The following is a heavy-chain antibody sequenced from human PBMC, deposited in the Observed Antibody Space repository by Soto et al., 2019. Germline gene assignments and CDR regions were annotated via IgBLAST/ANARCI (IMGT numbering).Heavy chain of an antibody. Sequence: QLQLQESGSGLVKPSQTLSLTCAVSGGSISSGGYSWSWIRQPPGKGREWVGYIYHSGSTYYNPSLKSRVTISIDRSKDPFSLKLSSVTAADTAVYYCTRSSSTVTTLDYWGQGTLVTVSS. CDR3: TRSSSTVTTLDY. D-gene: IGHD2-2*01. J-gene: IGHJ4*02. CDR2: IYHSGST. V-gene: IGHV4-30-2*01. CDR1: GGSISSGGYS.